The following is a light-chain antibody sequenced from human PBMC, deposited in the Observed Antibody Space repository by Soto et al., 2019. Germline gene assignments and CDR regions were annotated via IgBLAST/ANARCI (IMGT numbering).Light chain of an antibody. CDR3: SSYAGSSNYVV. CDR2: EVT. J-gene: IGLJ2*01. V-gene: IGLV2-8*01. Sequence: QSVLTQPPSASGSPGQSVTISFTGTSSDVGGYNDVSWYQQHPGKAPKLMIYEVTKRPSGVPDRFSGSKSGNTASLTVSGLQAEDEADYYCSSYAGSSNYVVFGGGTKLTVL. CDR1: SSDVGGYND.